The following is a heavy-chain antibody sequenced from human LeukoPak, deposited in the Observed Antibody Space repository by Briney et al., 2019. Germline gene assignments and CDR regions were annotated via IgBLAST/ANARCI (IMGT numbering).Heavy chain of an antibody. D-gene: IGHD3-10*01. CDR2: INPSGGST. J-gene: IGHJ6*03. V-gene: IGHV1-46*01. CDR3: ARGPSITMVRGGQWYYYMDV. Sequence: EASVKVSCKASGGTFSSYAISWVRQAPGQGLEWMGLINPSGGSTNYAQKFQGRVTMTRDTSTSTVYMELSSLRSEDTAVYYCARGPSITMVRGGQWYYYMDVWGKGTTVTISS. CDR1: GGTFSSYA.